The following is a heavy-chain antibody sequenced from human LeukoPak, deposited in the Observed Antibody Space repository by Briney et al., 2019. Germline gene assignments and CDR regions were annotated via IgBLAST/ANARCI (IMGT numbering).Heavy chain of an antibody. J-gene: IGHJ4*02. Sequence: GRSLRLSCAASGFTFSSYGMHWVRQAPGKGLEWVAVIWYDGSNKFYADSVKGRFTISRDNSKNTLYLQMNSLRAEDTAVYYCARDRAAADLDYWGQGTLVTVSS. CDR3: ARDRAAADLDY. CDR2: IWYDGSNK. D-gene: IGHD6-13*01. CDR1: GFTFSSYG. V-gene: IGHV3-33*01.